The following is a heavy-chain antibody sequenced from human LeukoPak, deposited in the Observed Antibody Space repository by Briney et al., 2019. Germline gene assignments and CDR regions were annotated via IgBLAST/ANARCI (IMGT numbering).Heavy chain of an antibody. CDR1: GYTITGYY. V-gene: IGHV1-2*02. CDR2: INANNDGS. CDR3: ARKRGVGVDTNAFDM. Sequence: ASVKVSCMASGYTITGYYMHWVRQAPGQGLEWMGWINANNDGSVYAQKFQGRVTMTRDTSINTAYMELSRLRSDDTAVYYCARKRGVGVDTNAFDMWGQGTMVTVSS. D-gene: IGHD3-3*01. J-gene: IGHJ3*02.